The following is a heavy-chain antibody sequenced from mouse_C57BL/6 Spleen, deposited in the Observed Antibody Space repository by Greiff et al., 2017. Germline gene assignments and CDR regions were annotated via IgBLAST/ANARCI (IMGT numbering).Heavy chain of an antibody. Sequence: VQLQQSGPELVKPGDSVKISCKASGYSFTGYFMNWVMQSHGKSLEWIGRINPYNGDTFYNQKFKGKATLTVDKSSSTAHMELRSLTSEDSAVYYCASSYYYGSSHWYFDVWGTGTTVTVSS. J-gene: IGHJ1*03. V-gene: IGHV1-20*01. D-gene: IGHD1-1*01. CDR2: INPYNGDT. CDR1: GYSFTGYF. CDR3: ASSYYYGSSHWYFDV.